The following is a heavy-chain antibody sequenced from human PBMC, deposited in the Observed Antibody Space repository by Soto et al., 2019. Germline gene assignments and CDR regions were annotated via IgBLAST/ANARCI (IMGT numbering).Heavy chain of an antibody. V-gene: IGHV4-39*01. Sequence: TLSLTCTVSGGPTLTTNYYWGWVRQAPGKGLEWIGSIYYSGASYYNPSLKSRVAISIDTSRNQFFLKLSSVTAADTAVYYCVTVASSRYYFAMDIWGQGTTVTVSS. D-gene: IGHD3-16*01. CDR2: IYYSGAS. CDR1: GGPTLTTNYY. CDR3: VTVASSRYYFAMDI. J-gene: IGHJ6*02.